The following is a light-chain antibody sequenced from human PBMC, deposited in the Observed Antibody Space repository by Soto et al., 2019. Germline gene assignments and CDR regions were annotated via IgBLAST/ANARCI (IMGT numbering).Light chain of an antibody. CDR2: GAS. J-gene: IGKJ2*01. CDR1: QSVSSNY. V-gene: IGKV3-20*01. CDR3: QQYGSSPYT. Sequence: EIVLTQSPGTLSLFPGERATLSCRASQSVSSNYLAWYQQKSGQAPRLLIYGASNRAAGIPDRFSGSGSGTDFTLTISRLEPEDFAVYYCQQYGSSPYTFGQGTKLEIK.